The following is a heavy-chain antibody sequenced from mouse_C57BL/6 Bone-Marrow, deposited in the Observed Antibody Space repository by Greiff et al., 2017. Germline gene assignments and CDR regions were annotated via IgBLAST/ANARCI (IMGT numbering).Heavy chain of an antibody. V-gene: IGHV2-2*01. D-gene: IGHD1-1*01. J-gene: IGHJ4*01. Sequence: VHLVESGPGLVQPSQSLSITCTVSGFSLTSYGVHWVRQSPGKGLEWLGVIWSGGSTDYNAAFISRLSISKDNSKSQVFFKMNSLQADDTAIYYCARNRGTTVVAAYYAMDYWGQGTSVTVSS. CDR2: IWSGGST. CDR3: ARNRGTTVVAAYYAMDY. CDR1: GFSLTSYG.